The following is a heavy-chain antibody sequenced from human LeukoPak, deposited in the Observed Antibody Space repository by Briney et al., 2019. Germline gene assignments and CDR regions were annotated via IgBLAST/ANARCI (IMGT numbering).Heavy chain of an antibody. CDR1: GGTFSSYA. V-gene: IGHV1-69*13. CDR3: ARGTQDSSGYTSDFDY. Sequence: ASVKVSCKASGGTFSSYAISWVRQAPGQGLEWMGGIIPIFGTANYAQKFQGRVTITADESTSTAYMELSSLRSEDTAVYYCARGTQDSSGYTSDFDYWGQGTLVTVSS. J-gene: IGHJ4*02. CDR2: IIPIFGTA. D-gene: IGHD3-22*01.